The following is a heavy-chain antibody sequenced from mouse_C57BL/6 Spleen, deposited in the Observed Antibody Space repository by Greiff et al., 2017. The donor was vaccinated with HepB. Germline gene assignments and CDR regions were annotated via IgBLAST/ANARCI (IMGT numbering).Heavy chain of an antibody. J-gene: IGHJ4*01. D-gene: IGHD3-3*01. CDR2: INPNNGGT. CDR1: GYTFTDYY. Sequence: EVQLQQSGPELVKPGASVKISCKASGYTFTDYYMNWVKQSHGKSLEWIGDINPNNGGTSYNQKFKGKATLTVDKSSSTAYMELRSLTSEDSAVYYCARWGQAYAMDYWGQGTSVTVSS. V-gene: IGHV1-26*01. CDR3: ARWGQAYAMDY.